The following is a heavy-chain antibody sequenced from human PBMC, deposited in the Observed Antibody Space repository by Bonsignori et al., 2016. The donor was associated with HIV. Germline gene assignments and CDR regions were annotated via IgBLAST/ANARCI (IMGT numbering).Heavy chain of an antibody. J-gene: IGHJ4*02. CDR3: ARSAHPRNWGSGGY. Sequence: PGKGLEWIGSIYHSGSTYYNPSLKSRVTISVDTSKNQFSLKLSSVTAADTAVYYCARSAHPRNWGSGGYWGQGTLVTVSS. D-gene: IGHD7-27*01. V-gene: IGHV4-38-2*01. CDR2: IYHSGST.